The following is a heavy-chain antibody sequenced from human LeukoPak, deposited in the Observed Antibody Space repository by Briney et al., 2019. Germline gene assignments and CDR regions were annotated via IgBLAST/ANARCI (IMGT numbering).Heavy chain of an antibody. D-gene: IGHD3-10*01. CDR3: AKAGLLWFGESWMDV. CDR2: IKEDGSES. Sequence: PGGSLRLSCAASGFIFSTYWMTWVRQAPGKGLEWVANIKEDGSESHYVDSVKGRFTISRDNAKNSLYLQMNSRRAEDTAMYFCAKAGLLWFGESWMDVWGQGTTVTVSS. CDR1: GFIFSTYW. V-gene: IGHV3-7*01. J-gene: IGHJ6*02.